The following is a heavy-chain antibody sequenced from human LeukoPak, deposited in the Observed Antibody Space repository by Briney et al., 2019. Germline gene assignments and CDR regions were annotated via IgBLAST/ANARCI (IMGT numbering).Heavy chain of an antibody. CDR1: GYTFTDYY. D-gene: IGHD2-2*01. CDR3: ELQSNRAYCSSTSCQNFDY. Sequence: ASVKVSCKASGYTFTDYYIHWLRQAPGKGLEWMGGFDPEDGETIYAQKFQGRVTMTEDTSTDTAYMELSSLRSEDTAVYYCELQSNRAYCSSTSCQNFDYWGQGTLVTVSS. CDR2: FDPEDGET. V-gene: IGHV1-24*01. J-gene: IGHJ4*02.